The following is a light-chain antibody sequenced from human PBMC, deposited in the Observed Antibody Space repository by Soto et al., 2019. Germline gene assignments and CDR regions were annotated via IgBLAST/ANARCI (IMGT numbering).Light chain of an antibody. J-gene: IGKJ5*01. Sequence: IQLTQSPSSLSASVGDRVTVTCRASQGISSYLAWYQQKPGKAPNLLIYAASTLRSGVPSRFSGSGSGTDFTLTISSLQPEDFATYYCQQLNAYPITFGQGTRWRL. CDR1: QGISSY. CDR3: QQLNAYPIT. V-gene: IGKV1-9*01. CDR2: AAS.